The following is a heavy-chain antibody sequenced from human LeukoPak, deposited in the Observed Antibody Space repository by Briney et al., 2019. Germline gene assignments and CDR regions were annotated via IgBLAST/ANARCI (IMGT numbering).Heavy chain of an antibody. V-gene: IGHV1-8*01. CDR3: ARGAIFGVTPRGYGMDV. CDR1: EYTFTIYD. J-gene: IGHJ6*02. Sequence: ASVKVSFKASEYTFTIYDINWVRQAPGQGLEWVGWMNPNNGGTVYAQKFQGRVTMTRDTSTGTLYMELNGLKSEDTAVYYCARGAIFGVTPRGYGMDVWGQGTTVTVSS. D-gene: IGHD3-3*01. CDR2: MNPNNGGT.